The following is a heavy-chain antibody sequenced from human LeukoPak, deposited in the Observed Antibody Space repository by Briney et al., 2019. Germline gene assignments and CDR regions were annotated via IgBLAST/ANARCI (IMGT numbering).Heavy chain of an antibody. CDR2: IIPIFGTA. CDR3: AGGGGYDTSFDY. J-gene: IGHJ4*02. V-gene: IGHV1-69*13. D-gene: IGHD5-12*01. Sequence: ASVKVSCKASGGAFSSYAISWVRQAPGQGLEWMGGIIPIFGTANYAQKFQGRVTITADESTSTAYMELSSLRPEDTAVYYCAGGGGYDTSFDYWGQGTLVTVSS. CDR1: GGAFSSYA.